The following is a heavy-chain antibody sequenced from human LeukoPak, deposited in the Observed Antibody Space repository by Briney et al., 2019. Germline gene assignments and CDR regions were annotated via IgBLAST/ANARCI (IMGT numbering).Heavy chain of an antibody. V-gene: IGHV3-48*03. J-gene: IGHJ4*02. D-gene: IGHD3-22*01. Sequence: QPGGSLKLSCAASGFAFSTYEMNWVRQAPGKGLEWVSYISSSGSTIYYADSVKGRLTISRDNAKNSLYLQMNSLRAEDTAVYYCARDNYYDSSGRRSIFDYWGQGTLVTVSS. CDR3: ARDNYYDSSGRRSIFDY. CDR2: ISSSGSTI. CDR1: GFAFSTYE.